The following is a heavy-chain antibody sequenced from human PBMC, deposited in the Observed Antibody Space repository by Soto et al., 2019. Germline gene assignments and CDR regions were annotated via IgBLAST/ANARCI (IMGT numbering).Heavy chain of an antibody. CDR2: IKQDGSDT. CDR1: GFTFSSST. V-gene: IGHV3-7*01. Sequence: GGSVRLSCAASGFTFSSSTMNWVRQAPGKGLEWVASIKQDGSDTYYVDSVRGRFTISRDNSKNSLSLQMNSLRAEDTAVYYCATGIVVAAYFDYWGQGTLVTVS. J-gene: IGHJ4*02. CDR3: ATGIVVAAYFDY. D-gene: IGHD6-19*01.